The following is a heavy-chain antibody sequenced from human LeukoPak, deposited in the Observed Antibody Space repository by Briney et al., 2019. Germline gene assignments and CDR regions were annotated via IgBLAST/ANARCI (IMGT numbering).Heavy chain of an antibody. Sequence: GGSLRLSCAASGFTFSKSWVHWVRQAPGKRLEWLATKKQDGSDEYYLDSVKGRFTISRDNAKNSLYLQMNNLGDDDTAVYYCARGVRGDSQYDAFDIWGQGTMVTVSS. CDR3: ARGVRGDSQYDAFDI. D-gene: IGHD3-10*01. CDR2: KKQDGSDE. CDR1: GFTFSKSW. J-gene: IGHJ3*02. V-gene: IGHV3-7*01.